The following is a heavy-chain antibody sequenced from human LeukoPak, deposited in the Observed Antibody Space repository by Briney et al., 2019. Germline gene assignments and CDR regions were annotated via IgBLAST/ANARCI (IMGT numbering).Heavy chain of an antibody. CDR1: GFTFTNYY. CDR3: AREGSYTGSDTHDY. Sequence: PGESLKISCRTSGFTFTNYYIGWVRQMPGKGLEWMGIIYPGDSNARYGPSFQGQVTMSVDKSINTAYLQWSSLRASDTAMYYCAREGSYTGSDTHDYWGQGTLVTVSS. J-gene: IGHJ4*02. CDR2: IYPGDSNA. D-gene: IGHD3-10*01. V-gene: IGHV5-51*01.